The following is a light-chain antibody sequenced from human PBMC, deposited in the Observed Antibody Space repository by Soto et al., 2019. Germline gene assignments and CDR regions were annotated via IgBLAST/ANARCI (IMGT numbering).Light chain of an antibody. J-gene: IGKJ1*01. Sequence: DIQMTQSPSSLSASVGDRVTITCRASRDITDYLAWYQQKPGQVPKPLVYTASTLQSGVPSRFTASGSGTDFTLTITGLQPEDFATYYCQNYDSAPWTFGQGTKVEF. CDR1: RDITDY. CDR3: QNYDSAPWT. V-gene: IGKV1-27*01. CDR2: TAS.